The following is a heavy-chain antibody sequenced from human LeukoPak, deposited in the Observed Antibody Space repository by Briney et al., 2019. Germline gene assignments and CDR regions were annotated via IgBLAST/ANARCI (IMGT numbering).Heavy chain of an antibody. Sequence: SVKVSCKASGGTFSSYAISWVRQAPGQGLEWMGGIIPIFGTANYAQTFQGRVTITTDESTSTAYMELSSLRSEDTAVYYCARGQRITMVRGDLNWFDPWGQGTLVTVSS. CDR3: ARGQRITMVRGDLNWFDP. D-gene: IGHD3-10*01. CDR1: GGTFSSYA. J-gene: IGHJ5*02. V-gene: IGHV1-69*05. CDR2: IIPIFGTA.